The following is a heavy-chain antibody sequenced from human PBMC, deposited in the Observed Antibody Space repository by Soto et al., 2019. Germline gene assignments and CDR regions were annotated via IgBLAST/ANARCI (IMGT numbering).Heavy chain of an antibody. CDR2: INHSGST. Sequence: SETLSLTCAVYGGSFSGYYWSWIRQPPGKGLEWIGEINHSGSTNYNPSLKSRVTISVDTSKNQFSLKLSSVTAADTAVHYCARVGYYYYYGMDVWGQGTTVTVSS. D-gene: IGHD3-3*01. CDR1: GGSFSGYY. V-gene: IGHV4-34*01. J-gene: IGHJ6*02. CDR3: ARVGYYYYYGMDV.